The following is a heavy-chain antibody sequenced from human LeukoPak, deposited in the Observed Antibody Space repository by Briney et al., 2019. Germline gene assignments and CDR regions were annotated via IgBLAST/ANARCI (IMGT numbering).Heavy chain of an antibody. V-gene: IGHV1-69*04. Sequence: SVKVSCKASGGTFSSYTISWVRQAPGQGLEWMGRIIPILGIANYAQKFQGRVTIIADKSTSTAYMELSSLRSEDTAVYYCARDGSGYIVVVPAATWGQGTLVTVSP. D-gene: IGHD2-2*01. CDR2: IIPILGIA. CDR3: ARDGSGYIVVVPAAT. CDR1: GGTFSSYT. J-gene: IGHJ4*02.